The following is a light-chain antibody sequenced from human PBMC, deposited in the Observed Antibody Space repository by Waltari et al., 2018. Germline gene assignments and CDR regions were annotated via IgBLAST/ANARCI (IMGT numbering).Light chain of an antibody. CDR3: QQHGTLPAT. CDR2: RAS. Sequence: EIVLTQSPGTASLSPGERVTLSCRARQTVGSSSLSWYPQKPGQAPRLVIYRASRKATGIPDRFSGSGSGTDFSLTISRLEPEDFAVYYCQQHGTLPATFGQGTKVEIK. J-gene: IGKJ1*01. CDR1: QTVGSSS. V-gene: IGKV3-20*01.